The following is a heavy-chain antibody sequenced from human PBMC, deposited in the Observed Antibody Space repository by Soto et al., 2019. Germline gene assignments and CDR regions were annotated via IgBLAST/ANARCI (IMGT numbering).Heavy chain of an antibody. D-gene: IGHD2-8*02. J-gene: IGHJ4*02. Sequence: LSLTCTVSGASITGSSYWSWIRQPAGKGLEWIGRFSLSGTTSYNPSLRSRVTMSADVSKNQFSLRLTSVTAADTALYYCARGMTPPGAPAWYYFDSWGQGTLVTVSS. CDR1: GASITGSSY. CDR3: ARGMTPPGAPAWYYFDS. CDR2: FSLSGTT. V-gene: IGHV4-4*07.